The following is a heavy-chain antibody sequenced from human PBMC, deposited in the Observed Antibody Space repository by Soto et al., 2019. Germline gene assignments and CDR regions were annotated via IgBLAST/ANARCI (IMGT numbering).Heavy chain of an antibody. CDR1: GGTFSSYA. J-gene: IGHJ4*02. D-gene: IGHD4-4*01. V-gene: IGHV1-69*13. CDR2: IIPIFGTA. Sequence: SVKVSCKASGGTFSSYAISWVRQAPGQGLEWMGGIIPIFGTANYAQKFQGRVTITAEESTSTAYMELSSLRSENTAVYYCARPNSNYVRYFDYWGQGTLVTVSS. CDR3: ARPNSNYVRYFDY.